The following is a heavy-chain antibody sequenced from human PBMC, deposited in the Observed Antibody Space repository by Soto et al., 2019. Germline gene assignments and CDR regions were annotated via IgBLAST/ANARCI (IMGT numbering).Heavy chain of an antibody. CDR3: ARDRIDSSRADSFDI. D-gene: IGHD6-6*01. CDR1: GFTVSDTY. CDR2: IYRGLAT. V-gene: IGHV3-53*01. J-gene: IGHJ3*02. Sequence: EVQLVESGGGLIQPGGSLRLSCAVSGFTVSDTYMSWVRQAPGKGLEWISVIYRGLATYYADSVTGRLTISRDDSRNTVYLQMNSLTTEDTAVYFCARDRIDSSRADSFDIWGQGTMVTVSS.